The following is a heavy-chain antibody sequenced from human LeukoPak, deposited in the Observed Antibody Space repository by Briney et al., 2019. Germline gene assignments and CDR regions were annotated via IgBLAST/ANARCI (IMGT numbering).Heavy chain of an antibody. V-gene: IGHV3-11*01. D-gene: IGHD2-2*02. Sequence: GGSLRLSCEASGFTFSDYYMSWLRQAPGKGLEWVSYISSSGYNIYYADSAKGRFTISKDNARSSLYLQMNSLRAEDTAVYYCAGEARGYMAFQIWGQGTLVTVSS. J-gene: IGHJ3*02. CDR3: AGEARGYMAFQI. CDR1: GFTFSDYY. CDR2: ISSSGYNI.